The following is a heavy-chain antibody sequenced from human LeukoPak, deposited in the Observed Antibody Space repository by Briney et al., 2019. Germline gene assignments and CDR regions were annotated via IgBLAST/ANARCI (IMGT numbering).Heavy chain of an antibody. J-gene: IGHJ4*02. Sequence: SQTLSLTCAISGDSVFRNSATWTWIRQSPSRGLEWLGRTYYRSKWYNDYAVSVKSRITINPDTSKNQFPLQLNSVTPEDTAVYYCARGSSSSSWYFDYWGQGTLVTVSS. CDR2: TYYRSKWYN. D-gene: IGHD6-13*01. CDR3: ARGSSSSSWYFDY. CDR1: GDSVFRNSAT. V-gene: IGHV6-1*01.